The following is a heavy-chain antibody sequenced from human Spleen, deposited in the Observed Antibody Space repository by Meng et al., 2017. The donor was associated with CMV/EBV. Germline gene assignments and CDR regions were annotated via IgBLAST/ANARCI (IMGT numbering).Heavy chain of an antibody. CDR3: ASFDHIPRRNYFDY. Sequence: HLLESGPVVEAPSQTLALTCAVCGGSMSHGNYCWSWNRQPPEEGLGGIGYIQHSGSSYYNPYLKSRVSISVDTSKNHFSLNLNSMTAADTAVYYCASFDHIPRRNYFDYWGQGTLVTVSS. D-gene: IGHD2-21*01. CDR1: GGSMSHGNYC. V-gene: IGHV4-30-4*01. CDR2: IQHSGSS. J-gene: IGHJ4*02.